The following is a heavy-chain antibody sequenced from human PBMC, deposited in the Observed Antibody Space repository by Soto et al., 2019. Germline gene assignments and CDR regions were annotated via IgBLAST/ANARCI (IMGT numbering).Heavy chain of an antibody. V-gene: IGHV4-30-4*01. CDR2: IYYSGRT. Sequence: SETLSLTCTVSGGSISSADYYWSWIRHPPGKGLEWIGHIYYSGRTYYNPSLKSRLTISIDTSKNQFSLKLKSVTAADTAVYFCARDHHDYGGESEWGQAALVTFSP. CDR3: ARDHHDYGGESE. CDR1: GGSISSADYY. D-gene: IGHD4-17*01. J-gene: IGHJ4*02.